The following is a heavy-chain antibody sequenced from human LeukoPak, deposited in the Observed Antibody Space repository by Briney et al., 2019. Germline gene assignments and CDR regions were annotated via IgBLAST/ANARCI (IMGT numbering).Heavy chain of an antibody. CDR3: ARTKYSGYDLYYYYYYMDV. CDR2: IIPIFGTA. V-gene: IGHV1-69*13. Sequence: SVKVSCKASGGTFSSYAISWVRQAPGQGLDWMGGIIPIFGTANYAQKFQGRVTITADESTSTAYMELSSLRSEDTAVYYCARTKYSGYDLYYYYYYMDVWGKGTTVTISS. D-gene: IGHD5-12*01. CDR1: GGTFSSYA. J-gene: IGHJ6*03.